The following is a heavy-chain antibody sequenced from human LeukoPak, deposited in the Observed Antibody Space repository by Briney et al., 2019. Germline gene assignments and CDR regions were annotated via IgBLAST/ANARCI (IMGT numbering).Heavy chain of an antibody. V-gene: IGHV3-74*01. CDR2: INSDGSST. CDR3: AAKKAGWYYFNY. D-gene: IGHD6-19*01. J-gene: IGHJ4*02. CDR1: GCTFSRYW. Sequence: GGSLRLSCAASGCTFSRYWMHWVRQAPGKGLVWVSRINSDGSSTSYADSVKGRFTISRDNAKNTLYLQMNSLRAEDTAVYYCAAKKAGWYYFNYWGQGTLVTVSS.